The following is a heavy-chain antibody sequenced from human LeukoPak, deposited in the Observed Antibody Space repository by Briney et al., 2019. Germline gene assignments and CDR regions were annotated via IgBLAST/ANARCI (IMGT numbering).Heavy chain of an antibody. CDR2: LYNAGST. J-gene: IGHJ4*02. Sequence: GGSLRLSCVASGFTVSNKYMSWVRQAPGKGLEWVSVLYNAGSTYYADSVKGRFTISRDNSKNSLFLQMNSLRAEDTAVYYCAKEMGDGYNVDSWGQGTLVTVSS. D-gene: IGHD5-24*01. CDR3: AKEMGDGYNVDS. V-gene: IGHV3-53*01. CDR1: GFTVSNKY.